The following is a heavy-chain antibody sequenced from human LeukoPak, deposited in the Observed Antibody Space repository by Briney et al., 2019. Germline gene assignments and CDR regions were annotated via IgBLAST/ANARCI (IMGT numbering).Heavy chain of an antibody. J-gene: IGHJ4*02. CDR2: INPNSGGT. CDR1: GYTFTGYY. CDR3: ARDLYCTNGVCYSHRIDY. V-gene: IGHV1-2*02. D-gene: IGHD2-8*01. Sequence: ASVKVSCKASGYTFTGYYMHWVRQAPGQGLEWMGWINPNSGGTNYAQKFQGRVTMTRDTSISTAYMELRSLRSDDTAVYYCARDLYCTNGVCYSHRIDYWGQGTLVTVSS.